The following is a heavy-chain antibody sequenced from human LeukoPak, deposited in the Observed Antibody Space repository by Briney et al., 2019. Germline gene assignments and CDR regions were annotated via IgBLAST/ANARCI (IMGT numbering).Heavy chain of an antibody. V-gene: IGHV3-21*01. CDR2: ISSSSSYI. D-gene: IGHD6-13*01. CDR3: ARGREIAAAGLDY. Sequence: PGRSLRLSCAASGFTFSSYSMNWVRQAPGKGLEWVSSISSSSSYIYYADSVRGRFTISRDNAKNSLYLQMNSLRAEDTAVYYCARGREIAAAGLDYWGQGTLVTVSS. J-gene: IGHJ4*02. CDR1: GFTFSSYS.